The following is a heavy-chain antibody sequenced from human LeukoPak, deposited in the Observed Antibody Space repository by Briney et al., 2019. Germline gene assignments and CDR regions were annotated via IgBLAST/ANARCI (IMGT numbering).Heavy chain of an antibody. CDR1: GITFTNAW. J-gene: IGHJ5*02. V-gene: IGHV3-15*01. D-gene: IGHD3/OR15-3a*01. CDR3: TTDGMIYATNWGVSLFDR. Sequence: GGSLRLSCAASGITFTNAWLSWVRQAPGKGLEWVCRVKTKGDGVAADYAAPVKGRFTIARDDSTKTLYMQMNSVKTEDTAVYYCTTDGMIYATNWGVSLFDRGGQGILVTVSS. CDR2: VKTKGDGVAA.